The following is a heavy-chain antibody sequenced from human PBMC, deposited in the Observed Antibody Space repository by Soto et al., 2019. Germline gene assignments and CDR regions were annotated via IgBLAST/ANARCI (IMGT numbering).Heavy chain of an antibody. Sequence: GESPKIGCRGSGYSFSNSWMSWVRQMPGKGLEWMGIIYPGDSDSRYSPSFQGQVSISADKSINTAYLQWSSLKASDTAMYYCARHDAYSSSDFWGQGTLVTVSS. CDR2: IYPGDSDS. CDR3: ARHDAYSSSDF. V-gene: IGHV5-51*01. J-gene: IGHJ4*02. D-gene: IGHD6-19*01. CDR1: GYSFSNSW.